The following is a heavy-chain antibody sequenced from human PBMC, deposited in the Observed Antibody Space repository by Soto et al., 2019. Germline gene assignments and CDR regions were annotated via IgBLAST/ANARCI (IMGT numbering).Heavy chain of an antibody. CDR3: ARGLPTPRWNDEEDYFDY. Sequence: PSETLSLTCTVSGVSINNYYWTWIRQPPGKRLEWIGAIYYTGSTTYNPSLRSRVTFSVDTSKNQFSLKLSSVTAADTAVYYCARGLPTPRWNDEEDYFDYWGQGTLVTVSS. CDR1: GVSINNYY. D-gene: IGHD1-1*01. V-gene: IGHV4-59*12. CDR2: IYYTGST. J-gene: IGHJ4*02.